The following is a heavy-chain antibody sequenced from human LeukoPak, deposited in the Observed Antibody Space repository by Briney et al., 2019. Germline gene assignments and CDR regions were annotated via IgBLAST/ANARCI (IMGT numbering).Heavy chain of an antibody. D-gene: IGHD3-10*01. V-gene: IGHV3-21*01. CDR3: AREVEVPAATKYYYGSGSPSDY. CDR2: ISSSSSYI. Sequence: PGGSLRLSCAASGFTFSSYSMNWVRQAPGKGLEWVSSISSSSSYIYYADSVKGRFTISRDNAKNSLYLQMNSLRAEDTAVYYCAREVEVPAATKYYYGSGSPSDYWGQGTLVTVSS. CDR1: GFTFSSYS. J-gene: IGHJ4*02.